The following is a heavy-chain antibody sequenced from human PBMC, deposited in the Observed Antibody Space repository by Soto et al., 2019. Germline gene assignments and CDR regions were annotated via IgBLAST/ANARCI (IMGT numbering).Heavy chain of an antibody. CDR3: ARAGVRGVIMLDY. Sequence: SETLSLTCTVSGGSISSGGYYWSWIRQHPGKCLEWIGYIYYSGSTYYNPSLKSRVTISVDTSKNQFSLKLSSVTAADTAVYYCARAGVRGVIMLDYWGQGTLVTVSS. CDR2: IYYSGST. D-gene: IGHD3-10*01. CDR1: GGSISSGGYY. V-gene: IGHV4-31*03. J-gene: IGHJ4*02.